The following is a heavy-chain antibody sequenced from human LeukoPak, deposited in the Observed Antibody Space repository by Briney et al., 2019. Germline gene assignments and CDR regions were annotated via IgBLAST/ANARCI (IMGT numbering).Heavy chain of an antibody. J-gene: IGHJ5*02. V-gene: IGHV4-34*01. CDR2: INHSGST. CDR3: ARGFLTVTTGGWSDP. CDR1: GGSFSGYY. Sequence: SETLSLTCAVYGGSFSGYYWSWIRQPPGKGLEWIGEINHSGSTNYNPSLKSRVTISVDTSKNQFSLKLSSVTAADTAVYYCARGFLTVTTGGWSDPWGQGTLVTVSS. D-gene: IGHD4-17*01.